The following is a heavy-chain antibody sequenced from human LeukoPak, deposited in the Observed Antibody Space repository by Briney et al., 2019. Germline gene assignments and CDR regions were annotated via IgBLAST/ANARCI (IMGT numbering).Heavy chain of an antibody. D-gene: IGHD6-6*01. CDR2: IYYSGST. CDR3: AREAYSSSSGLAFDI. J-gene: IGHJ3*02. CDR1: GGSISSYY. Sequence: PSETLSLTCTVSGGSISSYYWSWIRQPPGKGLEWIGYIYYSGSTNYNPSLKSRVTISVDTSKNQFSLKLSSVTAADTAVYYCAREAYSSSSGLAFDIWGQGTMVTVSS. V-gene: IGHV4-59*01.